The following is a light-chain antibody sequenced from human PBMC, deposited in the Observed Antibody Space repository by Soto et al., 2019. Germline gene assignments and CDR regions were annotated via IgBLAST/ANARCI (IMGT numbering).Light chain of an antibody. J-gene: IGLJ7*01. CDR1: SSDVGGYNY. CDR3: SSYTSGSTWV. CDR2: EVS. Sequence: QSALTQPASVSGSPGQSITISCTGTSSDVGGYNYVSWHQQHPGKAPKLMIYEVSNRPSGVSNRFSGSKSGNTASLTISGLQAEDEADYYCSSYTSGSTWVFGGGTQLTVL. V-gene: IGLV2-14*01.